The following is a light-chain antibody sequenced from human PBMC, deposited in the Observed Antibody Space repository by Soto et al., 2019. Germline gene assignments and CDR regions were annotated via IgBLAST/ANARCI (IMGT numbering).Light chain of an antibody. Sequence: EIVMTQSPATLSVSPGERATLSCRASQSVNSDLAWYQQKPGQAPMLLIYGASTKATGIPARFSGSGTATESTLTISGQQPGDFAIFYCQQYNDWPLTFGGGTKVEIK. CDR3: QQYNDWPLT. V-gene: IGKV3-15*01. CDR2: GAS. J-gene: IGKJ4*01. CDR1: QSVNSD.